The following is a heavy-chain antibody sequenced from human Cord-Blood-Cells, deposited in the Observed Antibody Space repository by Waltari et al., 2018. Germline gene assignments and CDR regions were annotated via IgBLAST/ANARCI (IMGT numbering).Heavy chain of an antibody. Sequence: EVQLVESGGGLVQPGGSLRLSCAASGFTVSSHTMTWVRQAPGKGLEWVSYSSSSRSTIYYADSVKGRFTISRDNAKNSLYLQMNSLRAEDTAVYYCARDSGNWNYDYWGQGTLVTVSS. CDR1: GFTVSSHT. J-gene: IGHJ4*02. CDR2: SSSSRSTI. CDR3: ARDSGNWNYDY. D-gene: IGHD1-7*01. V-gene: IGHV3-48*01.